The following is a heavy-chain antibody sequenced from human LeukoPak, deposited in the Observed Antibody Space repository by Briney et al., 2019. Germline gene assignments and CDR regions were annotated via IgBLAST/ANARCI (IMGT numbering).Heavy chain of an antibody. Sequence: ASVKVSCKASGYTFTSYDINWVRQATGQGLEWMGWMNPNSGNTGYAQKFQGRVTMTRNTSISTAYMELRSLRSDDTAVYYCARSDYYYDSSGPVWDFDYWGQGTLVTVSS. V-gene: IGHV1-8*01. CDR1: GYTFTSYD. CDR3: ARSDYYYDSSGPVWDFDY. CDR2: MNPNSGNT. D-gene: IGHD3-22*01. J-gene: IGHJ4*02.